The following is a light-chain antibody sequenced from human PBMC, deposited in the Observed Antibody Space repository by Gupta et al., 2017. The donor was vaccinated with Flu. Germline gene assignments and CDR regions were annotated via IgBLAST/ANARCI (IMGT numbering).Light chain of an antibody. CDR1: SSNIGSNY. CDR3: AAWDDSLSGVV. CDR2: RNN. Sequence: SVPTQPTPESGTPMQRVTISSSGSSSNIGSNYVYWYQQLPGTAPRPLISRNNKRHSGVPGRFSGSKSGTSASLAISGLRAEEEADYYCAAWDDSLSGVVFGGGTKLTVL. J-gene: IGLJ2*01. V-gene: IGLV1-47*01.